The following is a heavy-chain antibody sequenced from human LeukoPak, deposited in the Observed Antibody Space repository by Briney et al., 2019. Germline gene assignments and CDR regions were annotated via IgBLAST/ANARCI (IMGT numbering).Heavy chain of an antibody. CDR1: GGTFSSYV. V-gene: IGHV1-69*05. CDR3: ARFPNTAMVMGLEYYYYGMDV. Sequence: ASVKVSCKASGGTFSSYVISWVRQAPGQGLEWMGGIIPIFGTANYAQKFQGRVTMTRDTSTSTAYMELSSLRSEDTAVYYCARFPNTAMVMGLEYYYYGMDVWGQGTTVTVSS. D-gene: IGHD5-18*01. CDR2: IIPIFGTA. J-gene: IGHJ6*02.